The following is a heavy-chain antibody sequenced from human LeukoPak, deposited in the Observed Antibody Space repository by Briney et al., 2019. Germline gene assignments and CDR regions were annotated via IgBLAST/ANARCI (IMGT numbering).Heavy chain of an antibody. J-gene: IGHJ4*02. CDR3: ASIAARFDY. CDR1: GYTFNNHY. D-gene: IGHD6-6*01. V-gene: IGHV1-46*02. CDR2: INPSGGST. Sequence: ASVKVSCKASGYTFNNHYMYWVRQAPGQGLEWMGVINPSGGSTSYAQKFQGRVTMTRDTSTSTVYMELSSLRSEDTAVYYCASIAARFDYWGQGTLVTVSS.